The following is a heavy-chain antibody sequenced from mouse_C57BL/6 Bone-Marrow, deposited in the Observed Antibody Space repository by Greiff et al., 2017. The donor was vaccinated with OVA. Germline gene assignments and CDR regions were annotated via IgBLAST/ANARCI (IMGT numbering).Heavy chain of an antibody. CDR2: INPGSGGT. Sequence: QVQLQQSGAELVRPGTSVKVSCKASGYAFTNYLIEWVKQRPGQGLEWVGVINPGSGGTNYNEKFKGKATLTTDKSSSTAYMQLSSLTSEDSAVYICARPDGYWYFDVWGTGTTVTVSS. D-gene: IGHD2-3*01. J-gene: IGHJ1*03. CDR3: ARPDGYWYFDV. CDR1: GYAFTNYL. V-gene: IGHV1-54*01.